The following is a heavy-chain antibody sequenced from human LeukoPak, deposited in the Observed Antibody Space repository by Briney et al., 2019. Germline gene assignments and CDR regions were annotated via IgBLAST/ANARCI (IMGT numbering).Heavy chain of an antibody. Sequence: GASVNVSCKVSGYTLTELSMHWVRRAPGKGLEWMGGFDPEDGETIYAQKFQGRVTMTEDTSTDTAYMELSSLRSEDTAVYYCATLRYFDRSRPTVDDWGQGTLVTVS. D-gene: IGHD3-9*01. CDR1: GYTLTELS. CDR3: ATLRYFDRSRPTVDD. J-gene: IGHJ4*02. CDR2: FDPEDGET. V-gene: IGHV1-24*01.